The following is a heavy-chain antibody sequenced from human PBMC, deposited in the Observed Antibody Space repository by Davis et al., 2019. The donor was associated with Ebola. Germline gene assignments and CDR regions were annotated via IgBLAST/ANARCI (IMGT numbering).Heavy chain of an antibody. CDR2: ISGSGGST. J-gene: IGHJ3*02. CDR1: GFTFSSYA. CDR3: AKDRYDYGDFYDAFDI. D-gene: IGHD4-17*01. Sequence: PGGSLRLSCVASGFTFSSYAMNWVRQAPGKGLEWVSAISGSGGSTYYADPVRGRFTTSRDNSKNTVYLQMSSLRAEDTAVYYCAKDRYDYGDFYDAFDIWGQGTMVTVSS. V-gene: IGHV3-23*01.